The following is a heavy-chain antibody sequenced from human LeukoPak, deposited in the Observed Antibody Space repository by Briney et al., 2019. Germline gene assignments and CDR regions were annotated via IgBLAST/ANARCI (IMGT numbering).Heavy chain of an antibody. Sequence: GGSLRLSCVASGFTFSNYPMHWVRQAPGKGLEWVAVISYDGNDKHYTDSVKGRFTISRDNSKNTLFLQMNTLRAEDTALYHCARDGTKGAADYYFDYWGQGALVTVSS. J-gene: IGHJ4*02. CDR1: GFTFSNYP. D-gene: IGHD6-13*01. CDR3: ARDGTKGAADYYFDY. V-gene: IGHV3-30-3*01. CDR2: ISYDGNDK.